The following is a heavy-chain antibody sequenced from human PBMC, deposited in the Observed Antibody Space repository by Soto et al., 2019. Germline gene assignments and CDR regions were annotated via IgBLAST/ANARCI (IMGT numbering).Heavy chain of an antibody. J-gene: IGHJ4*02. CDR3: ASARDAGDPAIDY. D-gene: IGHD3-16*01. V-gene: IGHV1-2*06. CDR2: INPNSGDT. CDR1: GYIFTDYY. Sequence: RASVKVSCKASGYIFTDYYMHWVRQAPGQELGWMGRINPNSGDTNYAQKFQGRVTMTRDTSTSTAYTELSSLRSDDTAVYYCASARDAGDPAIDYWGQGTLVTVSS.